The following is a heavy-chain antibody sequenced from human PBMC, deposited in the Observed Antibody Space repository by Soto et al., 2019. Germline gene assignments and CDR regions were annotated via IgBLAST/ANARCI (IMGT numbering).Heavy chain of an antibody. D-gene: IGHD3-3*01. Sequence: QVQLVQSGAEVKKPGASVKVSCKASGYTFTSYGISWVRQAPGQGLEWMGWISGYNGNTNYAQKLQGRVTMTTDTSTSTAYIELSSLRSDDTAVYYCARDGNYDFWSGYWTHLGHYGMDVWRQGTTVTVSS. CDR2: ISGYNGNT. CDR3: ARDGNYDFWSGYWTHLGHYGMDV. V-gene: IGHV1-18*04. J-gene: IGHJ6*02. CDR1: GYTFTSYG.